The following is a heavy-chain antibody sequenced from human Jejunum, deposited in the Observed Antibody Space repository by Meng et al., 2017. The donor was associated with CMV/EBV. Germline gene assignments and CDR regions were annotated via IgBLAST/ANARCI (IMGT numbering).Heavy chain of an antibody. CDR1: SISSSGYY. D-gene: IGHD2-2*01. V-gene: IGHV4-30-4*01. J-gene: IGHJ4*02. CDR2: IYNSGTT. CDR3: ARTLAHCSSTSCYPYFDY. Sequence: SISSSGYYWTWIRQPPGKGLEWIGYIYNSGTTSYNPSLKSRLTMSVDTSKNQLSLKLNSVTAADTAVYYCARTLAHCSSTSCYPYFDYWGQGTLVTVSS.